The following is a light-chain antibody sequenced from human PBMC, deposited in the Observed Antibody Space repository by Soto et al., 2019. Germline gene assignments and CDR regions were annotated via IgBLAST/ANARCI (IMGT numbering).Light chain of an antibody. V-gene: IGLV2-18*01. Sequence: QSVLTQPPSVSGCPGQSVTISCTGTSTDFVTYDRVSWYHQRAGTAPKIIAYEASNRPSGVPDRFSGSTSGNTASLTISGLQAADEADYYCSLYTSENTSLFGTGTKVTVL. CDR3: SLYTSENTSL. J-gene: IGLJ1*01. CDR1: STDFVTYDR. CDR2: EAS.